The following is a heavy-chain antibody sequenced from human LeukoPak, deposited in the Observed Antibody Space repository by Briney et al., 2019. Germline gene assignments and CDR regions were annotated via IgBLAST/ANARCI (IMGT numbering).Heavy chain of an antibody. D-gene: IGHD3-16*01. CDR3: AKGTTDYDASVPLDF. Sequence: GGSLRLSCAASGFTFSSYAMTWVRQAPGKGLEWVSAITGSGDSAYYSDSVKGRFTISRDQSKSTVYLQMTSVRAEDTAVFYCAKGTTDYDASVPLDFWGQGTLVTVSS. J-gene: IGHJ4*02. CDR2: ITGSGDSA. V-gene: IGHV3-23*01. CDR1: GFTFSSYA.